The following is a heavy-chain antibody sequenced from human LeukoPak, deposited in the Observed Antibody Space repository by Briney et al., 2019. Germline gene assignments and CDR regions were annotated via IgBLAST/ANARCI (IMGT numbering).Heavy chain of an antibody. Sequence: SETLSLTCTVSGGSISSSSYYWGWIRRPPWKGLEWIGEINHSGSTNYNPSLKSRVTISVDTSKNQFSLKLSSVTAADTAVYYCARGLTSSSWYSVVYWGQGTLVTVSS. D-gene: IGHD6-13*01. CDR3: ARGLTSSSWYSVVY. CDR1: GGSISSSSYY. CDR2: INHSGST. V-gene: IGHV4-39*07. J-gene: IGHJ4*02.